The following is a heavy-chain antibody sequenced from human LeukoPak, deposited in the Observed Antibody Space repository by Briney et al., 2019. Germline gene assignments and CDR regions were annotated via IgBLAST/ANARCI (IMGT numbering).Heavy chain of an antibody. CDR2: INPNSGGT. D-gene: IGHD6-19*01. CDR1: GYTFTGYY. V-gene: IGHV1-2*02. J-gene: IGHJ3*02. CDR3: ARVRGRKRQIAVVRAFDI. Sequence: GASVKVSCKAFGYTFTGYYMHWVRQAPGQGLEWMGWINPNSGGTNYAQKFQGRVTMTRDTSISTAYMELSRLRSDDTAVYYCARVRGRKRQIAVVRAFDIWGQGTMVTVSS.